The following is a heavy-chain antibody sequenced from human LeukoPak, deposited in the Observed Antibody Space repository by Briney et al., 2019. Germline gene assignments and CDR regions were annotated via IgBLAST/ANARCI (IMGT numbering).Heavy chain of an antibody. D-gene: IGHD4-17*01. CDR2: IIPILGIA. V-gene: IGHV1-69*04. Sequence: SVKVSCKASGGTFSSYAISWVRQAPGQGLEWMGRIIPILGIANYAQKFQGRVTITADKSTSTAYMELSSLRSEDTAVYYCARSGWYGDYPPGSPQIFYYYYYGMDVWGQGTTVTVSS. J-gene: IGHJ6*02. CDR1: GGTFSSYA. CDR3: ARSGWYGDYPPGSPQIFYYYYYGMDV.